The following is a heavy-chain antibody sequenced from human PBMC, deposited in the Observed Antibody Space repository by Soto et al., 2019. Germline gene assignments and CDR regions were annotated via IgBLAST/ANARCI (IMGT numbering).Heavy chain of an antibody. CDR2: INPNSGGI. V-gene: IGHV1-2*02. J-gene: IGHJ4*02. D-gene: IGHD6-13*01. Sequence: QVQLVQSGAEVKKPGASVKVSCKASGYTFTGYYMHWVRQAPGQGLEWMGWINPNSGGINYAQKFQGRVTMTRDTSISTAYMELSRLRSDDTAVYYCARVRSAAGKVDYWGQGTLVTVSS. CDR3: ARVRSAAGKVDY. CDR1: GYTFTGYY.